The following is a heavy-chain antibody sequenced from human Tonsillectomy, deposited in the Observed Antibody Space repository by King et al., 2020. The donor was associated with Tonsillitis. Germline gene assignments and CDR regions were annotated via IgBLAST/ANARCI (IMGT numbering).Heavy chain of an antibody. Sequence: QLVQSGGGVVQPGRSLRLSCAASGFTFNNYAMHWVRQAPGKGLEWVAVISYDGSTKYYADSVKGRFTISRDNSKNTLYLQMNSLRAEDTAVYYCARETYYYDSSGYYVGAGIDYWGQGTLVTVSS. D-gene: IGHD3-22*01. CDR1: GFTFNNYA. CDR2: ISYDGSTK. J-gene: IGHJ4*02. CDR3: ARETYYYDSSGYYVGAGIDY. V-gene: IGHV3-30*04.